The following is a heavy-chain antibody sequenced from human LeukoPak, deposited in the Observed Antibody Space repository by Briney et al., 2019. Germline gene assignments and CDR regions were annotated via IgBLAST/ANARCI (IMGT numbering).Heavy chain of an antibody. V-gene: IGHV1-69*13. J-gene: IGHJ4*02. CDR1: GGTFSSYA. CDR3: AKGDTYYDLLTCFDF. D-gene: IGHD3-9*01. CDR2: IIPIFDSA. Sequence: SVKVSCKASGGTFSSYAISSVRQTPGQGLEWMGGIIPIFDSANYPQTFQGRATLTADESTSTADMELSSLRSEDTAVYYCAKGDTYYDLLTCFDFWGPGTLVTVSS.